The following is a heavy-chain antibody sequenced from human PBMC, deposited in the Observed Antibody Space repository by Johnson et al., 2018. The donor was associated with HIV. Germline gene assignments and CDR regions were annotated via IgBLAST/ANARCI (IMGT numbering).Heavy chain of an antibody. CDR2: ISSDGSNK. D-gene: IGHD3-22*01. CDR1: GFTFSSYA. Sequence: QVQLVESGGGVVQPGRSLRLSCAASGFTFSSYAMHWVRQAPGKGLEWVAVISSDGSNKYYADSVKGRFTISRDNSKNTLYLQMNSLRAEDTAVYYCATSLYYYDSSGFSFDAFDIWGQGTLVTVSS. CDR3: ATSLYYYDSSGFSFDAFDI. J-gene: IGHJ3*02. V-gene: IGHV3-30-3*01.